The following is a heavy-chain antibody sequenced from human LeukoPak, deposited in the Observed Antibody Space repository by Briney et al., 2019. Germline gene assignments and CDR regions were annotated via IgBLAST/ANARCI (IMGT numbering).Heavy chain of an antibody. J-gene: IGHJ4*02. CDR3: ARDGDGYPC. CDR2: IKEDGSAK. D-gene: IGHD5-18*01. Sequence: HPGGSLRLSCAASGLIFSNYWMSWVRQTPGKGLEWVANIKEDGSAKYYVDSVKGRFTISRDNAKSFLYLQMNSLRVEDTAVYYCARDGDGYPCWGQGTLVTVSA. V-gene: IGHV3-7*01. CDR1: GLIFSNYW.